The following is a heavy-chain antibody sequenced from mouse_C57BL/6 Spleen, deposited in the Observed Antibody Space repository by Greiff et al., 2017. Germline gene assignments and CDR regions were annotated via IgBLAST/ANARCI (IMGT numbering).Heavy chain of an antibody. CDR3: AGLGRAWFAY. J-gene: IGHJ3*01. CDR2: IYPGDGDT. D-gene: IGHD4-1*01. Sequence: QVHVKQSGPELVKPGASVKISCKASGYAFSSSWMNWVKQRPGKGLEWIGRIYPGDGDTNYNGKFKGKATLTADKSSSTAYMQLSSLTSEDSAVYFCAGLGRAWFAYWGQGTLVTVSA. V-gene: IGHV1-82*01. CDR1: GYAFSSSW.